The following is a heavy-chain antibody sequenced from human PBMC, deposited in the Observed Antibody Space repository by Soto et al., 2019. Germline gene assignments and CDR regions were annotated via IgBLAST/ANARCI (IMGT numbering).Heavy chain of an antibody. Sequence: SETLSLTCAVSGGSISSSNWWSWVRQPPGKGLEWIGEIYHSGSTNYNPSLKSRVTISVDKSKNQFSLKLSSVTAADTAVYYCARFPLTVTTALDYWGQGTLVTVSS. V-gene: IGHV4-4*02. D-gene: IGHD4-4*01. CDR1: GGSISSSNW. CDR2: IYHSGST. CDR3: ARFPLTVTTALDY. J-gene: IGHJ4*02.